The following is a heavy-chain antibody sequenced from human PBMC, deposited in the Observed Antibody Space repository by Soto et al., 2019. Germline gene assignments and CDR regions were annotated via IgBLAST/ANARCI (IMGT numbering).Heavy chain of an antibody. CDR3: AKDNSSGWRDAPDAFDI. CDR1: GFTFSSYG. V-gene: IGHV3-30*18. J-gene: IGHJ3*02. CDR2: ISYDGSNK. Sequence: QVQLVESGGGVVQPGRSLRLSCAASGFTFSSYGMHWVRQAPGKGLEWVAVISYDGSNKYYADSVKGRFTISRDNSKNTLYLQMNSLRAEDTAVYYCAKDNSSGWRDAPDAFDIWGQGTMVTVSS. D-gene: IGHD6-19*01.